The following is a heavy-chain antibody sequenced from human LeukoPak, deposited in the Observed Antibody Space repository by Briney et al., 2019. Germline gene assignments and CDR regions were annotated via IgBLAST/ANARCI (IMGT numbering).Heavy chain of an antibody. D-gene: IGHD3-10*01. J-gene: IGHJ4*02. CDR3: ARDRGQDDPIDI. V-gene: IGHV3-33*01. Sequence: PGGSLRLSCAASGFTIRSYGMHWVRQAPGEGLEWVAVIWHDGSVLDYSESVKGRFTVSRDNRKNTLYLQMDSLRVEDTAVYYCARDRGQDDPIDIWGQGTLVTVSS. CDR2: IWHDGSVL. CDR1: GFTIRSYG.